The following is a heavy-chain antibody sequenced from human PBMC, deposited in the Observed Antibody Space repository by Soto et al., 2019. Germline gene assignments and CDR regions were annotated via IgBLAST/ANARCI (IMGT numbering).Heavy chain of an antibody. J-gene: IGHJ4*02. V-gene: IGHV3-73*02. CDR3: ISHSPEDMKRT. D-gene: IGHD2-15*01. CDR1: GFTFSGSS. Sequence: EVQLVESGGTLVQPGGSLKLSCGASGFTFSGSSVHWVRQASGKGLEWVGRIRNKVHSYATAYGASVRGRFTISRDDSMNTTFLQMKRLHTEATAVYYCISHSPEDMKRTWGQGTPVTVSS. CDR2: IRNKVHSYAT.